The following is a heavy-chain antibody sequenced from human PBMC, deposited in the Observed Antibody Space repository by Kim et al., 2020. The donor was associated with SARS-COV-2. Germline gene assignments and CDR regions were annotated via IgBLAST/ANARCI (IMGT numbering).Heavy chain of an antibody. CDR1: GYTFTDYH. J-gene: IGHJ4*02. CDR2: LSAISGGT. Sequence: ASVKVSCRASGYTFTDYHIHWVRQAPGQGLEWMGRLSAISGGTNYAQNFRGRVTMTRDTSINTVYLELTRLTSDDTAVYYCARSSLLDFDHWGQGTLVTV. D-gene: IGHD3-10*01. CDR3: ARSSLLDFDH. V-gene: IGHV1-2*06.